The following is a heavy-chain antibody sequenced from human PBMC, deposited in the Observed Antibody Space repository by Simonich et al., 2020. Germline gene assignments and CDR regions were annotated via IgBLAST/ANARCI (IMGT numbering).Heavy chain of an antibody. J-gene: IGHJ4*02. D-gene: IGHD6-6*01. CDR1: GGSISSSSYY. Sequence: QLQLQESGPGLVKPSETLSLTCTVSGGSISSSSYYWGWIPQPPGKGLEWIGSIYYSGNTYYQPSLKSRVTISVDTSKNQFSLKLSSVTAADTAVYYCARWAYSSSYFDYWGQGTLVTVSS. V-gene: IGHV4-39*01. CDR3: ARWAYSSSYFDY. CDR2: IYYSGNT.